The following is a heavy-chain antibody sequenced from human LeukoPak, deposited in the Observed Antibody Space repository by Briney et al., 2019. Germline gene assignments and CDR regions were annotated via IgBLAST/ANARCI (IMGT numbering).Heavy chain of an antibody. V-gene: IGHV3-23*01. CDR1: GFTFSSYA. CDR3: AKSMVRGVISGFDC. CDR2: IGGSGDST. Sequence: GGSLRLSCAASGFTFSSYAMSWVRQAPGKGLEWVSSIGGSGDSTLYADSVKGRFTISRDNSKNTLYLQMNSLRAEDTAVYYCAKSMVRGVISGFDCWGQETLGTVSS. J-gene: IGHJ4*02. D-gene: IGHD3-10*01.